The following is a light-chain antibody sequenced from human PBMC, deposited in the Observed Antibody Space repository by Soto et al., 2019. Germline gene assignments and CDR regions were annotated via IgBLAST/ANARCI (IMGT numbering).Light chain of an antibody. CDR3: SSYTTSESWV. CDR1: SSDVGAYNF. CDR2: EVT. V-gene: IGLV2-14*01. Sequence: QSALTQPASVSGSPGQSITISCTGTSSDVGAYNFVSWYQQHPGEVPKLMIYEVTKRPSGVSNRFSGSKSGNAASLTISGLQAEDEADYYCSSYTTSESWVFGGGTKLTVL. J-gene: IGLJ3*02.